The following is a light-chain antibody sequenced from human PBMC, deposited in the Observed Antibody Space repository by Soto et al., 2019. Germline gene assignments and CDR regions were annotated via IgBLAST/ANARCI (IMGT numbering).Light chain of an antibody. CDR3: HQRSNWPWT. CDR2: DAS. CDR1: QSVSSY. V-gene: IGKV3-11*01. Sequence: EIVLTQSPATLSLSPGERATLSCRASQSVSSYLAWYQQKPGQAPRPLFYDASHRATGLPARFSGSGSGTDFTLTISSLEPEDFAVYYCHQRSNWPWTFGQGTKVEIK. J-gene: IGKJ1*01.